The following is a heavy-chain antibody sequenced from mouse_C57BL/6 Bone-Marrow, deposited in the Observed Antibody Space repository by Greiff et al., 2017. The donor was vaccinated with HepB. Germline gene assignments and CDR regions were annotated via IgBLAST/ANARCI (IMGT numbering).Heavy chain of an antibody. J-gene: IGHJ1*03. D-gene: IGHD1-1*01. CDR2: ISNGGGST. CDR1: GFTFSDYY. V-gene: IGHV5-12*01. CDR3: ARPDYYGSSYGYFDV. Sequence: EVQVVESGGGLVQPGGSLKLSCAASGFTFSDYYMYWVRQTPEKRLEWVAYISNGGGSTYYPDTVKGRFPISRDNAKNTLYLQMSRLKSEDTAMYYCARPDYYGSSYGYFDVWGTGTTVTVSS.